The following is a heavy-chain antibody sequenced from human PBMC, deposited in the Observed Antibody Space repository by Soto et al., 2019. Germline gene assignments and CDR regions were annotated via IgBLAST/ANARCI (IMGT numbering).Heavy chain of an antibody. CDR1: GFSLSTSGMC. CDR2: IDWDDDK. V-gene: IGHV2-70*01. J-gene: IGHJ6*02. CDR3: ARGKGVVVPAAKLYYYYGMDV. Sequence: SGPTLVNPTQTLTLTCTFSGFSLSTSGMCVSWIRQPPGKALEWLALIDWDDDKYYSTSLKTRLTISKDTSKNQVVLTMTNMDPVDTATYYCARGKGVVVPAAKLYYYYGMDVWGQATKVTVSS. D-gene: IGHD2-2*01.